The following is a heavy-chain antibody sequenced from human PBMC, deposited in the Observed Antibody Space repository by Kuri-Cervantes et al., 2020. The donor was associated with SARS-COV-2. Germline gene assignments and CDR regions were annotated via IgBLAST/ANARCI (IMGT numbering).Heavy chain of an antibody. J-gene: IGHJ4*02. V-gene: IGHV3/OR16-8*01. CDR1: GFTFSNHY. CDR3: ARDSCSSTSCYTVFFFDY. D-gene: IGHD2-2*02. CDR2: ISGDSGYT. Sequence: GESLKISCPASGFTFSNHYMSWVRQAPGKGLEWVSYISGDSGYTNYADSVKGRFTISRDNANNSPYLQMNSLRAEDTAVYYCARDSCSSTSCYTVFFFDYWGQGTLVTVSS.